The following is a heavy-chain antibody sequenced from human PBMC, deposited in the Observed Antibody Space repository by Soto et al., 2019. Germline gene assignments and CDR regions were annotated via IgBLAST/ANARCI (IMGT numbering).Heavy chain of an antibody. D-gene: IGHD2-15*01. CDR2: ISSSGSTI. V-gene: IGHV3-11*01. CDR1: GFTFSDYY. Sequence: QVQLVESGGGLVKPGGSLRLSCAASGFTFSDYYMSWIRQAPGKGLEWVSYISSSGSTIYYADSVKGRFTISRDNAKKSLYLQMNSLRAEDTAVYYCARETDDIVVVVAATGPIDYWGQGTLVTVSS. CDR3: ARETDDIVVVVAATGPIDY. J-gene: IGHJ4*02.